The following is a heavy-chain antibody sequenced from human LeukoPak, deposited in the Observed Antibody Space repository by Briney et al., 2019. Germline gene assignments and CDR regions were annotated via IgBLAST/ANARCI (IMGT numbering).Heavy chain of an antibody. Sequence: PGGSLRLFCPASGFNFTDYSMNWVRQAPGEGLECISYIVISSGNTKNADSVKGRFTISRDKARNPLYLQMNSLRVEDTAVYYCARDHRYAFDNWGHGTLVTVSS. D-gene: IGHD5-12*01. J-gene: IGHJ4*01. CDR1: GFNFTDYS. CDR3: ARDHRYAFDN. CDR2: IVISSGNT. V-gene: IGHV3-48*01.